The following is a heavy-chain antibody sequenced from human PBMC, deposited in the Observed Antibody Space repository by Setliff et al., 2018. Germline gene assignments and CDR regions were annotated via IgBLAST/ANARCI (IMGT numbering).Heavy chain of an antibody. V-gene: IGHV4-39*01. D-gene: IGHD2-15*01. CDR3: VRPGGTTVVARHFDY. CDR2: VYHSGGT. CDR1: GGSISSGSDY. Sequence: SETLSLTCTVSGGSISSGSDYWAWIRQPPGKGLEWLGTVYHSGGTYYNPSLKSRVTMSVDTSKNLFSLELRSVTVADTATYYCVRPGGTTVVARHFDYWGSGILVTVSS. J-gene: IGHJ4*01.